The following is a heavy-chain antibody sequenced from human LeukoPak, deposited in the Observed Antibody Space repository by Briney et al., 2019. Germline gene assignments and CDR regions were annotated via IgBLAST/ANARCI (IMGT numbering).Heavy chain of an antibody. D-gene: IGHD4/OR15-4a*01. CDR3: ARGQAVLTGLYNWFDP. J-gene: IGHJ5*02. CDR1: GGSFSGYY. Sequence: SETLSLTCAVYGGSFSGYYWSWIRQPPGKGLEWIGEINHSGSTNYNPSLKSQVTISVDTSKNQFSLKLSSVTAADTAVYYCARGQAVLTGLYNWFDPWGQGTLVTVSS. V-gene: IGHV4-34*01. CDR2: INHSGST.